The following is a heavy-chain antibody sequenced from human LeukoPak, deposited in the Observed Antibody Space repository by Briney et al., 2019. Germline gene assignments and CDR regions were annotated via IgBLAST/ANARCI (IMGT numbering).Heavy chain of an antibody. V-gene: IGHV4-59*12. CDR2: IYYSGST. D-gene: IGHD2-15*01. CDR1: GGSIRGYY. CDR3: ARGPVGYCSGGSCYSRGSWFDP. Sequence: SETLSLTCTVSGGSIRGYYWSWIRQPPTKGLEWIGYIYYSGSTNYNPSLKSRVTVSVDTSKNQFSLKLSSVTAADTAVYYCARGPVGYCSGGSCYSRGSWFDPWGQGTLVTVSS. J-gene: IGHJ5*02.